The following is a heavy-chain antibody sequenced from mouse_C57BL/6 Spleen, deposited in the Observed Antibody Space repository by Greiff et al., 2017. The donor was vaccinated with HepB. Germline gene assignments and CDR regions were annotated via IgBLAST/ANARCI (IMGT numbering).Heavy chain of an antibody. CDR3: ARTGTYFDV. CDR2: IWSGGST. V-gene: IGHV2-2*01. D-gene: IGHD4-1*01. J-gene: IGHJ1*03. CDR1: GFSLTSYG. Sequence: VKLLESGPGLVQPSQSLSITCTVSGFSLTSYGVHWVRQSPGKGLEWLGVIWSGGSTDYNAAFISRLSISKDNSKSQVFFKMNSLQADDTAIYYCARTGTYFDVWGTGTTVTVSS.